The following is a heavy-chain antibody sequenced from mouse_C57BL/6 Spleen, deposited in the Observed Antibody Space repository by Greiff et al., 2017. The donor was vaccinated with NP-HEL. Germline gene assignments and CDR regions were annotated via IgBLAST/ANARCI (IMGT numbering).Heavy chain of an antibody. D-gene: IGHD1-1*01. CDR1: GFTFSSYG. Sequence: EVHLVESGGDLVKPGGSLKLSCAASGFTFSSYGMSWVRQTPDKRLEWVATISSGGSYTYYPDSVKGRFTISRDNAKNTLYLQMSSLKSEDTAMYYCARHRDYGSSYALYFDVWGTGTTVTVSS. CDR2: ISSGGSYT. J-gene: IGHJ1*03. CDR3: ARHRDYGSSYALYFDV. V-gene: IGHV5-6*01.